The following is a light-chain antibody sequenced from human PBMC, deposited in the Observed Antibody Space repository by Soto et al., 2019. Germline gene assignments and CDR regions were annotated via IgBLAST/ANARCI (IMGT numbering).Light chain of an antibody. V-gene: IGLV2-11*01. J-gene: IGLJ1*01. Sequence: QSALTQPRSVSGSPGQSVTISCTGTSSDVGGYNYVSWYQQHPGKAPKVMIYDVSEPPSGVPDRFSGSNSGNTASLTISGLQAEDEADYYCCSYAGSPRYVLGTGTKLTVL. CDR3: CSYAGSPRYV. CDR2: DVS. CDR1: SSDVGGYNY.